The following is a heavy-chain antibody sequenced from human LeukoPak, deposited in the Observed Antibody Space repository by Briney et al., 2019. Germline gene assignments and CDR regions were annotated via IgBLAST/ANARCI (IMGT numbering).Heavy chain of an antibody. CDR1: SYSISRGYY. D-gene: IGHD5-12*01. CDR3: VRVSGYDWESFYDY. V-gene: IGHV4-38-2*02. J-gene: IGHJ4*02. CDR2: IYQSGST. Sequence: SETLSLTCSVSSYSISRGYYWGWIRQSPGKGLEWIGNIYQSGSTSYNPSLKSRVTISLDMSKNQFSLKLSSVTAADTAVYYCVRVSGYDWESFYDYWGQGTLVTVSS.